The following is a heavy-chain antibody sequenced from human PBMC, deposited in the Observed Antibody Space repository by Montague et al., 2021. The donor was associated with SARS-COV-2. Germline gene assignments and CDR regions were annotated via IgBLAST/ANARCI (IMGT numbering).Heavy chain of an antibody. D-gene: IGHD2-2*02. CDR2: IHHGGST. CDR1: GGSFSTYS. Sequence: SETLSLTCAVHGGSFSTYSWNWIRQPPGKGLEWIGEIHHGGSTNYNPSLKSRVTISADTSKNQFSLKLTSVAAADTAVYYCARLGDGVVPSPILEVGPYYSFYDVDVWGKGTMVAVS. V-gene: IGHV4-34*01. CDR3: ARLGDGVVPSPILEVGPYYSFYDVDV. J-gene: IGHJ6*03.